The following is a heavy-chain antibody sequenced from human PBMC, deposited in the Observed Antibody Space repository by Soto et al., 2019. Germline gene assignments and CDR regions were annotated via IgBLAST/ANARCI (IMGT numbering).Heavy chain of an antibody. Sequence: GGSLRLSCAASGFTFSSYAMSWVRQAPGKGLEWVSAISGSGGSTYYADSVKGRFTISRDNSKNTLYLQMNSLRAEDTAVYYCAKAGPTVTTSHYYYMDVWGKGTTVTVSS. CDR2: ISGSGGST. CDR3: AKAGPTVTTSHYYYMDV. J-gene: IGHJ6*03. V-gene: IGHV3-23*01. CDR1: GFTFSSYA. D-gene: IGHD4-4*01.